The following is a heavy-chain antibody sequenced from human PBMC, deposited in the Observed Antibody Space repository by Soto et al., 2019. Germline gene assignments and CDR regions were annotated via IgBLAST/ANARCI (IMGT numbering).Heavy chain of an antibody. CDR3: AKDPTIAPRWALDI. CDR2: ISADGSKK. Sequence: QVQMVESGGGVVQPGRSLRLSCAASGFTFSNYGMHWVRQAPGKGPEWVAVISADGSKKDYADNVKGRFTISRDHAKNTLYLQMNSLRADDTAVYYCAKDPTIAPRWALDIWGQGTLVTVSS. D-gene: IGHD6-13*01. J-gene: IGHJ3*02. V-gene: IGHV3-30*18. CDR1: GFTFSNYG.